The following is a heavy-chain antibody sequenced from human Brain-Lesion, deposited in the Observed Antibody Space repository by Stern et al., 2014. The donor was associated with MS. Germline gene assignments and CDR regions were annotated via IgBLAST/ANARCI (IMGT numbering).Heavy chain of an antibody. CDR1: GYTFTGYY. V-gene: IGHV1-2*04. CDR2: INPKSGGT. D-gene: IGHD3-22*01. CDR3: ATYYYDSTGYNDF. J-gene: IGHJ4*02. Sequence: QVQLVQSGAEVKKPGASVKVSCKASGYTFTGYYMPWVRQAPGQGLEWMGWINPKSGGTNYAQKFQGWVTMTRDTSINTAYMELSRLRSDDPAVYYCATYYYDSTGYNDFWGQGTLVTVSS.